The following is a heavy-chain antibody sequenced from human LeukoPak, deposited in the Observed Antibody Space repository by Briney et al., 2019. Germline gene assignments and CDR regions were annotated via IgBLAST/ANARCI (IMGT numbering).Heavy chain of an antibody. CDR1: GFTFSTYA. Sequence: GGSLRLSCAASGFTFSTYAVTWVRQAPGKGLEWVSAISASGDSTHYADSVKGRFTISRDNSKNTLYLQMKSLRAEDTALYYCAKGSGTTYRYNWFDPWGQGALVTVSS. V-gene: IGHV3-23*01. CDR3: AKGSGTTYRYNWFDP. J-gene: IGHJ5*02. CDR2: ISASGDST. D-gene: IGHD1-26*01.